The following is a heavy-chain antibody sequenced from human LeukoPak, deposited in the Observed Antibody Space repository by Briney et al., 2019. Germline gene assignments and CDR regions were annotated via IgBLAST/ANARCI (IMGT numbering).Heavy chain of an antibody. D-gene: IGHD2-2*01. CDR3: AKGLVSSSTRWFDP. CDR1: EGSFSTSY. Sequence: SETLSLTCAAYEGSFSTSYWSWIRQPPGKGLEWIGEINPSGSTKYNPSLKSRVTTSADTSKNQLSLRLSSVTAADTAVYYCAKGLVSSSTRWFDPWGQGTLVTVSS. V-gene: IGHV4-34*01. J-gene: IGHJ5*02. CDR2: INPSGST.